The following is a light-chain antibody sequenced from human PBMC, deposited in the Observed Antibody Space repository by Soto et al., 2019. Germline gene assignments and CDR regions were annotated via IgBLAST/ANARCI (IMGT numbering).Light chain of an antibody. V-gene: IGLV1-44*01. J-gene: IGLJ1*01. CDR2: SNN. Sequence: QSVLTQPPSASGTPGQRVTISCSGSSSNIGSNTVNSYQQLPGTAPKLLIYSNNQRPSGVPDRFSGSKSGTSASLAISGLQSEDEADDYCAAWDDSLNGYYVFGTGTKLTVL. CDR1: SSNIGSNT. CDR3: AAWDDSLNGYYV.